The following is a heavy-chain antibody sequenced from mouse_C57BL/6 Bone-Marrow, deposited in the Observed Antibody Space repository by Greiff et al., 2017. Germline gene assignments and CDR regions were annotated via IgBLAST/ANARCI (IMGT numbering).Heavy chain of an antibody. V-gene: IGHV2-2*02. CDR2: IWSGGST. J-gene: IGHJ4*01. CDR1: GFSLTSYG. CDR3: ARKRYRYDVYAMDY. D-gene: IGHD2-14*01. Sequence: QVQLQQSGPGLVQPSQSLSITCTVSGFSLTSYGVHWVRQSPGKGLEWLGVIWSGGSTDYNAAFISRLSISKDNSQSQVFFKMNSLQANDTAIYYCARKRYRYDVYAMDYWGQGTSVTVSS.